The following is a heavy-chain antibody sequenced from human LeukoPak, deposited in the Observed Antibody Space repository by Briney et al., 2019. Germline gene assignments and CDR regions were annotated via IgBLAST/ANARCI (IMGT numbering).Heavy chain of an antibody. D-gene: IGHD6-13*01. CDR2: IKQDGSEK. CDR3: ARGRVAAAGPYDAFDI. J-gene: IGHJ3*02. Sequence: GGSLRLSCAASGFTFCSYWMSWVRQAPGKGLEWVANIKQDGSEKYYVDSVKGRFTISRDNAKNSLYLQMNSLRAEDTAVYYCARGRVAAAGPYDAFDIWGQGTMVTVSS. V-gene: IGHV3-7*04. CDR1: GFTFCSYW.